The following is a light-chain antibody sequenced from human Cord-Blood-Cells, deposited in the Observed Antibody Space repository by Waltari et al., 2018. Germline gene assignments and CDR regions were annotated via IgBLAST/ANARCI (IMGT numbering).Light chain of an antibody. Sequence: QSALTQPASVSGSPGQSITISCTGTSSDVGGYNYVSWYQQHPGKAPKLMIYDVSHRPSGVAKRFSGTKSGNTASLTISGLQAEDEADYYCSSYTSSSTVVFGGGTKLTVL. V-gene: IGLV2-14*01. CDR1: SSDVGGYNY. CDR3: SSYTSSSTVV. J-gene: IGLJ2*01. CDR2: DVS.